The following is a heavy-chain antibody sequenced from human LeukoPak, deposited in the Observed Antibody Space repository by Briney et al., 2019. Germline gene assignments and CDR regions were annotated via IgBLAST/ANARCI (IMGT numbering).Heavy chain of an antibody. V-gene: IGHV1-46*01. J-gene: IGHJ6*02. CDR1: GYTFTSYY. Sequence: GASVKVSCKASGYTFTSYYMHWVRPAPGQGLEWMGIINPSGGSTSYAQKFQGRVTMTRDTSTSTVYMELSSLRSEDTAVYYCARDRETLRYFDWLSGLDVWGQGTTVTVSS. CDR2: INPSGGST. D-gene: IGHD3-9*01. CDR3: ARDRETLRYFDWLSGLDV.